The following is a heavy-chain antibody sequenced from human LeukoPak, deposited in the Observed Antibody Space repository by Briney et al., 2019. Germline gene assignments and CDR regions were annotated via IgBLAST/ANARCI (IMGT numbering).Heavy chain of an antibody. CDR3: ARWRVYSSGPGGVDY. Sequence: SETLSLTCTVSGGSISSSTFYWGWIRQPPGKGLEWIGEINHSGSTNYNPSLKSRVTISVDTSKNQFSLKLSSVTAADTAVYYCARWRVYSSGPGGVDYWGQGTLVTVSS. CDR1: GGSISSSTFY. J-gene: IGHJ4*02. V-gene: IGHV4-39*07. D-gene: IGHD6-19*01. CDR2: INHSGST.